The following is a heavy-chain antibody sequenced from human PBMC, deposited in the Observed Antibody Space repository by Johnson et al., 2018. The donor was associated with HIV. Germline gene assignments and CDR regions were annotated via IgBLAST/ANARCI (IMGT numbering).Heavy chain of an antibody. CDR2: IYSGGRT. CDR1: GFTVSNNF. J-gene: IGHJ3*02. D-gene: IGHD6-6*01. CDR3: ARDRRSSFDI. Sequence: QLVESGGGLMQPGGSLRLSCVASGFTVSNNFMSWVRQAPGKGLEWVSVIYSGGRTYYADSVKGRFTISRDNSKTTLFLHINSLRAEDTAVYYCARDRRSSFDIWGQGTMVAVSS. V-gene: IGHV3-66*03.